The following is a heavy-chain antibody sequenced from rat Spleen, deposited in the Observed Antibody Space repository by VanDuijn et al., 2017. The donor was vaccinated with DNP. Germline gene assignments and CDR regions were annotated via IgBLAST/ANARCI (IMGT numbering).Heavy chain of an antibody. CDR1: GFTFSDYA. CDR2: ISYDGFRT. V-gene: IGHV5-17*01. Sequence: EVQLVESGGGLLQPGRSLKLSCAASGFTFSDYAMVWVRQAPKKGLEWVATISYDGFRTYHRDSVKGRFTISRDNSKSTLYLQMDSLRSEDTATYYCAKATNNWDWYFDFWGPGTMVTVSS. D-gene: IGHD1-10*01. CDR3: AKATNNWDWYFDF. J-gene: IGHJ1*01.